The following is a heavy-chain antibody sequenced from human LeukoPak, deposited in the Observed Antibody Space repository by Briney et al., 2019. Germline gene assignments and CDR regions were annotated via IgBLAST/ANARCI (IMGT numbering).Heavy chain of an antibody. V-gene: IGHV3-21*04. Sequence: PGGSLRLSCAASEFSVGSNYMTWVRQAPGKGLEWVSSISSSSFFISYADSVKGRFTISRDNAKNSLYLQMNSLRAEDTALYYCARERATLDYYYYMDVWGKGTTVTVSS. CDR2: ISSSSFFI. J-gene: IGHJ6*03. CDR1: EFSVGSNY. D-gene: IGHD5-12*01. CDR3: ARERATLDYYYYMDV.